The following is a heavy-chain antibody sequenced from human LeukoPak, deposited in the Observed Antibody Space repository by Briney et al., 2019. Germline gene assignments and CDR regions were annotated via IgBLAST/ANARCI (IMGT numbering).Heavy chain of an antibody. J-gene: IGHJ4*02. V-gene: IGHV4-4*07. CDR1: GGSISGYF. CDR3: AREPTSGREPTSGRPFDY. D-gene: IGHD5-12*01. Sequence: SETLSLTCTVSGGSISGYFWSWIRQPAGKGLEWIGRIYSSGTNNYNPSLKSRVTMSLDTSKNHLSLNLSSVTAADTAVYYCAREPTSGREPTSGRPFDYWGRGTLVTVSS. CDR2: IYSSGTN.